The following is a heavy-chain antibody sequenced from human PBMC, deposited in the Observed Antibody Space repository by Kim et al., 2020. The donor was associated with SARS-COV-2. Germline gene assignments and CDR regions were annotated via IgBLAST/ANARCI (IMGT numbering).Heavy chain of an antibody. J-gene: IGHJ2*01. CDR3: SRRWSNTSGCVSDYSGL. V-gene: IGHV4-34*01. D-gene: IGHD3-3*01. CDR2: SNHSVRT. Sequence: SETLSLTCAVYGGSFSSYYCSWIRQPPGKGMEWIGESNHSVRTNSNPTLKSLVTVSVDTSKNQFSLNLTSVTAADTARYDCSRRWSNTSGCVSDYSGLW. CDR1: GGSFSSYY.